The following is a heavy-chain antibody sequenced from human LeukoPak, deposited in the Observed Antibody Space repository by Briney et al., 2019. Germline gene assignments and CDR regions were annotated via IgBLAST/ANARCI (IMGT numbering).Heavy chain of an antibody. V-gene: IGHV3-64*02. CDR1: GFTFSSYS. CDR3: AREARSGSFDY. J-gene: IGHJ4*02. CDR2: ILGNGGST. D-gene: IGHD1-26*01. Sequence: GGSLRLSCAASGFTFSSYSMHWVRQAPGKGLELVSTILGNGGSTFYADSVKGRFTISRDTSKNTLYLQMGSLRAEDMAVYHCAREARSGSFDYWGQGSLVTVSS.